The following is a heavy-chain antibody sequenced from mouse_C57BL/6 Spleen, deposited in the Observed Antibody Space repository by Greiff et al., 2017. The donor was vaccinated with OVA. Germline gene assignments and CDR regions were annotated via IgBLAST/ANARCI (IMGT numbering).Heavy chain of an antibody. Sequence: VQLKESGAELVRPGASVKLSCTASGFNIKDYYMHWVKQRPEQGLEWIGRIDPEDGDTEYAPKFQGKATMTADTSSNTAYLQLSSLTSEDTAVYYCTTVITTVVASFDYWGQGTTLTVSS. D-gene: IGHD1-1*01. CDR2: IDPEDGDT. CDR1: GFNIKDYY. CDR3: TTVITTVVASFDY. J-gene: IGHJ2*01. V-gene: IGHV14-1*01.